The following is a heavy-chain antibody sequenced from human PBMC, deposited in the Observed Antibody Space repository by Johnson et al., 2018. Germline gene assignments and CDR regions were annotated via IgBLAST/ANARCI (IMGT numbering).Heavy chain of an antibody. CDR3: ARADYGDYSGYFQH. D-gene: IGHD4-17*01. CDR1: GFTFSSYA. Sequence: VQLVQSGGGLVQPGGSLRLSFAASGFTFSSYAMSWVRQAPGKGLERVSAISGSGGSTYYADSVKGRFTISRDNSKNTLYLEMNSRRAEDTAVYYCARADYGDYSGYFQHWGQGTRVTVSS. J-gene: IGHJ1*01. V-gene: IGHV3-23*04. CDR2: ISGSGGST.